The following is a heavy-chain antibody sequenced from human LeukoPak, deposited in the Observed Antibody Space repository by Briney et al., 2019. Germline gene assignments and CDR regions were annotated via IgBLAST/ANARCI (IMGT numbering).Heavy chain of an antibody. V-gene: IGHV1-46*01. J-gene: IGHJ4*02. CDR2: INPSGGST. CDR1: GYTFTGYY. CDR3: ARGGGGVAGQLSPDY. D-gene: IGHD6-19*01. Sequence: GASVKVSCKASGYTFTGYYMHWVRQAPGQGLEWMGIINPSGGSTSYAQKFQGRVTMTRDTSTYTVYMELSSLRSEDTAVYYCARGGGGVAGQLSPDYWGQGTLVTVSP.